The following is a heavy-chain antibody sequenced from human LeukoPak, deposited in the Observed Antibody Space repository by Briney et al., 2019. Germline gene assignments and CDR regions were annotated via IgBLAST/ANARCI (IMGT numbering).Heavy chain of an antibody. J-gene: IGHJ4*02. Sequence: GGSLRLSCAASGFSFSNYAMSWVRQAPGKGLEWVSGIGGSGGNTYYADSVKGRFTISRDNSKNTLYLQMNSLRAEDTAVYYCAKAPASSSYYGRFDYWGQGTLVTVSS. CDR3: AKAPASSSYYGRFDY. V-gene: IGHV3-23*01. CDR1: GFSFSNYA. D-gene: IGHD3-22*01. CDR2: IGGSGGNT.